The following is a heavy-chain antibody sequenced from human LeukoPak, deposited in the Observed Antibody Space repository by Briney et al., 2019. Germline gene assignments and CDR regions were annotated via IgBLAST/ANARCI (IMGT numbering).Heavy chain of an antibody. V-gene: IGHV3-23*01. CDR1: GFTFTKYA. Sequence: HPGGSLRLSCAASGFTFTKYALTWVRQAPGKGLEWVSGISGSGDTTYYADSVKGRFTISRDNSKNTLYLQMNSLRAEDTAVYYCARDVRGYSYGPTDIWGQGTMVTVSS. CDR3: ARDVRGYSYGPTDI. D-gene: IGHD5-18*01. CDR2: ISGSGDTT. J-gene: IGHJ3*02.